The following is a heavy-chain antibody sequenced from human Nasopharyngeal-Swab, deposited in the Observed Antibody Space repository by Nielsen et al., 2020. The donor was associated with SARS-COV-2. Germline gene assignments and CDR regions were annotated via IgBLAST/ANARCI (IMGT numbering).Heavy chain of an antibody. Sequence: ASVKVSFKVSGYTLPELSMHWVRQAPLKGLEWMGGFDPEDGETIYAQKFQGRVTMTEDTSTDTAYMELSSLRSEDTAVYYCATAPPIAAAGTSWFDPWGQGTLVTVSS. D-gene: IGHD6-13*01. CDR1: GYTLPELS. V-gene: IGHV1-24*01. CDR2: FDPEDGET. CDR3: ATAPPIAAAGTSWFDP. J-gene: IGHJ5*02.